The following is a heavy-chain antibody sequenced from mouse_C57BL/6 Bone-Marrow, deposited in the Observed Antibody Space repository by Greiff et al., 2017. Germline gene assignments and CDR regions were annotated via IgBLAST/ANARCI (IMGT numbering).Heavy chain of an antibody. D-gene: IGHD4-1*02. CDR1: GYTFTSYW. CDR2: IHPNSGST. J-gene: IGHJ3*01. Sequence: QVQLKQPGAELVKPGASVKLSCKASGYTFTSYWMHWVKQRPGQGLEWIGMIHPNSGSTNYNEKFKSKATLTVDKSSSTAYMQLSSLTSEDSAVYYCARSPTGTAWFAYWGQGTLVTVSA. CDR3: ARSPTGTAWFAY. V-gene: IGHV1-64*01.